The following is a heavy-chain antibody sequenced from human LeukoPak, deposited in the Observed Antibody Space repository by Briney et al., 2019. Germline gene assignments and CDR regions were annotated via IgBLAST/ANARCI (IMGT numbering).Heavy chain of an antibody. Sequence: PGGSLGLSCAASGFTFSSYAMSWVRQAPGKGLEWVSAISGSGGSTYYADSVKGRFTISRDNSKNTLYLQMNSLRAEDTAVYYCAKGSRAGYYYDSSVPRGPWGQGTLVTVSS. V-gene: IGHV3-23*01. CDR3: AKGSRAGYYYDSSVPRGP. J-gene: IGHJ5*02. CDR2: ISGSGGST. CDR1: GFTFSSYA. D-gene: IGHD3-22*01.